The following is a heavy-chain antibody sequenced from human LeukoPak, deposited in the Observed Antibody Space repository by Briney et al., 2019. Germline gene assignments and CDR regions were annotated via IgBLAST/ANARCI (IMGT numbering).Heavy chain of an antibody. CDR3: ARRDYGDYRIDY. V-gene: IGHV3-33*01. J-gene: IGHJ4*02. D-gene: IGHD4-17*01. CDR1: GFTFSSYG. Sequence: GGSLRLSCAASGFTFSSYGMHWVRQAPGKGLEWVAVIWYDGSNKYYADSVKGRFTISRDNSKNTLYLQMNSLRAEDTAVYYCARRDYGDYRIDYWGRGTLVTVSS. CDR2: IWYDGSNK.